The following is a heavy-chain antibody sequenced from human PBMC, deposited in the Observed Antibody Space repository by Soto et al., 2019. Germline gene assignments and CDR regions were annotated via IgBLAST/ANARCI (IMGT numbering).Heavy chain of an antibody. J-gene: IGHJ6*02. Sequence: QVQLVQSGAEVKKPGSSVKVSCKASGGTFSSYAISWVRQAPGQGLEWMGGIIPIFGTANYAQKFQGRVTITADESTSTAYMELSSLRSEDTAVYYCAREPVDEQWLGTHSYFYYGMDVWGQGTTVTVSS. CDR3: AREPVDEQWLGTHSYFYYGMDV. CDR1: GGTFSSYA. D-gene: IGHD6-19*01. V-gene: IGHV1-69*01. CDR2: IIPIFGTA.